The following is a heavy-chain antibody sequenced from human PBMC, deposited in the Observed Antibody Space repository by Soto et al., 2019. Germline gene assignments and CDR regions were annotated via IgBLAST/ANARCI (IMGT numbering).Heavy chain of an antibody. V-gene: IGHV3-15*01. CDR1: GFTFSNAW. CDR2: IKSKTDGGTT. J-gene: IGHJ3*02. D-gene: IGHD3-22*01. CDR3: YYDSSGYYYLAFDI. Sequence: GSLRLSCAASGFTFSNAWMSWVRQAPGKGLEWVGRIKSKTDGGTTDYAAPVKGRFTISRDDSKNTLYLQMNCLKTEDTAVYYCYYDSSGYYYLAFDIWGQGTMVTVSS.